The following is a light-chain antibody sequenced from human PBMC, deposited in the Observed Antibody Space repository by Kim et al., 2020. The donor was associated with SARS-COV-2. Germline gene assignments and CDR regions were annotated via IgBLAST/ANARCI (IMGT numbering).Light chain of an antibody. CDR1: SSNIGRNT. J-gene: IGLJ2*01. Sequence: QSVLTQPPSASGTPGQRVTISCSGSSSNIGRNTVNWYQQLPGTAPKLLIYSNNQRPSGVPDRFSGSKSGTSASLAISGLQSEDEAEYYCAAWDDSLVLFGGGTKLTVL. V-gene: IGLV1-44*01. CDR2: SNN. CDR3: AAWDDSLVL.